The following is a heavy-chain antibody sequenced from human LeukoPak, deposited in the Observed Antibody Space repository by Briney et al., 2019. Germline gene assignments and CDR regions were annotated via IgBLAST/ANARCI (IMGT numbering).Heavy chain of an antibody. D-gene: IGHD1-26*01. CDR1: GFTFSSYA. Sequence: GGSLRLSCAASGFTFSSYAMTWVRQAPGKGLEWVSTISESGGGSYSGGGTYYRDSVKGRFIISKDGSTNTLFLQIDSLRADDTGIYYCAKGKVNHLGALDYWGQGALVTVSS. CDR3: AKGKVNHLGALDY. J-gene: IGHJ4*02. V-gene: IGHV3-23*01. CDR2: ISESGGGSYSGGGT.